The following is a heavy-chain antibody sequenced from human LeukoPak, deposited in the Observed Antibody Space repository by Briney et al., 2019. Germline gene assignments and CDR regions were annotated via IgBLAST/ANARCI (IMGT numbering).Heavy chain of an antibody. D-gene: IGHD1-7*01. CDR2: IWYDGSNK. CDR1: GFTFSSYG. V-gene: IGHV3-33*01. J-gene: IGHJ4*02. Sequence: PGRFLRLSCAASGFTFSSYGMRWVRQAPGKGLGGVAVIWYDGSNKYYADSVKGRFTISRDNSKNTLYLQMNSLRAEDTAVYYCARDQDGTGTTDFDYWGQGTLVTVSS. CDR3: ARDQDGTGTTDFDY.